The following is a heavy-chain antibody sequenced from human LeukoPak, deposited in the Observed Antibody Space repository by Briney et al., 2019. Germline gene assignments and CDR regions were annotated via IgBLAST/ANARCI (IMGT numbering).Heavy chain of an antibody. CDR2: IDSSSNYI. CDR3: ARAWPEVVATIFDY. J-gene: IGHJ4*02. V-gene: IGHV3-21*01. CDR1: GFTFSSYS. Sequence: GRSLRLSCVASGFTFSSYSMNWVRQAPGKGLEWVSSIDSSSNYIYYADSVKGRFTISRDNAKNSLYLQMNSLRAEDTAVYYCARAWPEVVATIFDYWGQGTLVTVSS. D-gene: IGHD5-12*01.